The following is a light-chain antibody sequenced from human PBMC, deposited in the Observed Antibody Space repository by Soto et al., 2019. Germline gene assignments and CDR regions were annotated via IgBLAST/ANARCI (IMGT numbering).Light chain of an antibody. CDR3: QQYGSSPWT. V-gene: IGKV3-20*01. J-gene: IGKJ1*01. CDR1: QSVSSSY. Sequence: EMVLTRSPGTVSLSPVERATLSCRASQSVSSSYLAWYQQKPGQAPRLLIYGASSRATGITDRFSGSGSGTDFTLTISRLEPEDFAVYYCQQYGSSPWTFGQGTKVDIK. CDR2: GAS.